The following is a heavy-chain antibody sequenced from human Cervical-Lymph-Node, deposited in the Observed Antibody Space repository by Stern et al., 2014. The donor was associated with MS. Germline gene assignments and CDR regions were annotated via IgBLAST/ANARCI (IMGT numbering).Heavy chain of an antibody. CDR3: SRDADGYSLVFGY. CDR2: IHNSGTV. J-gene: IGHJ4*02. CDR1: GGSISSAEYY. V-gene: IGHV4-30-4*01. D-gene: IGHD5-24*01. Sequence: QLQLQESGPGLVKPSQTLSLTCAVTGGSISSAEYYWSWIRQSPGKGLDWIGYIHNSGTVYYNSTLKSRVTISVDTSKTQFSLKLRSVTAEDTAVYYCSRDADGYSLVFGYWGRGTLVTVSS.